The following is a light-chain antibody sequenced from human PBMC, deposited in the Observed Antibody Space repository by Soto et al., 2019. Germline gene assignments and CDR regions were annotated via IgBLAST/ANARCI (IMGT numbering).Light chain of an antibody. CDR1: QGISSY. J-gene: IGKJ1*01. CDR2: AAF. CDR3: HQYYMLWT. Sequence: AIRMTQSPSSLSASTGDRVTITCRARQGISSYLAWYQQNPGKAPKLLLYAAFTLQSGVPSRFSGSGYGTDFTLTISCLQYEDLAIYFCHQYYMLWTFGLGTQVAIK. V-gene: IGKV1-8*01.